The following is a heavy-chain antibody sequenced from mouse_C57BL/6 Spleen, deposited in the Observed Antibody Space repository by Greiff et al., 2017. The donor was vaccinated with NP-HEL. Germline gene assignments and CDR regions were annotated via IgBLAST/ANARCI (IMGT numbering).Heavy chain of an antibody. J-gene: IGHJ3*01. CDR2: IYPSDSET. CDR3: ASSPLPWFAY. V-gene: IGHV1-61*01. Sequence: VQLQEPGAELVRPGSSVKLSCKASGYTFTSYWMDWVKQRPGQGLEWIGNIYPSDSETHYNQKFKDKATLTVDKSSSTAYMQLSSLTSEDSAVYYCASSPLPWFAYWGQGTLVTVSA. CDR1: GYTFTSYW.